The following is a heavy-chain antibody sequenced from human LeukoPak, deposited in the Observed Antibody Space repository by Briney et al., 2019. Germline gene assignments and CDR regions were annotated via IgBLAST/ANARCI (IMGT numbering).Heavy chain of an antibody. V-gene: IGHV4-34*01. CDR1: GGSFSGYY. Sequence: SETLSLTCAVYGGSFSGYYWSWIRQPPGKGLEWIGEINHSGSTNYNPSLKSRVTISVDTSKNQFSLKLSSVTAADTAVYYCARDHRIVVMPNNWFDPWGQGTLVTVSS. J-gene: IGHJ5*02. D-gene: IGHD3-22*01. CDR2: INHSGST. CDR3: ARDHRIVVMPNNWFDP.